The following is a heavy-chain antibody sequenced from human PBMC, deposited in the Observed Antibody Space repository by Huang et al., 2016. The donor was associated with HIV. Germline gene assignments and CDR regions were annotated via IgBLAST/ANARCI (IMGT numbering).Heavy chain of an antibody. Sequence: DVQLLESGGDFVQPGGSLRLSCAASRFTFSTYAMSWVRQVQGKGRWWVSAISGIGEKTYYADSVKGRFTISRDNSKNTLFLQMNSLRAEDTAVYYCAKVPTVVTFHWGQGTLVTVSS. V-gene: IGHV3-23*01. CDR3: AKVPTVVTFH. CDR2: ISGIGEKT. J-gene: IGHJ4*02. CDR1: RFTFSTYA. D-gene: IGHD2-21*02.